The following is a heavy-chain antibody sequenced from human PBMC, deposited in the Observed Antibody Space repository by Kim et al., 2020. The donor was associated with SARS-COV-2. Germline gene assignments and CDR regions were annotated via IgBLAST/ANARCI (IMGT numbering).Heavy chain of an antibody. J-gene: IGHJ5*02. CDR2: IYDSWST. CDR1: GGSISSSSYY. V-gene: IGHV4-39*01. CDR3: ARGGRVDP. Sequence: SETLSLTCTVSGGSISSSSYYWVWIRQPPGKGLEWIGSIYDSWSTYYNPSLKSRVTISVDTSTNQFSLKLSSGTAADTAVYYCARGGRVDPWGQGTRVT. D-gene: IGHD3-10*01.